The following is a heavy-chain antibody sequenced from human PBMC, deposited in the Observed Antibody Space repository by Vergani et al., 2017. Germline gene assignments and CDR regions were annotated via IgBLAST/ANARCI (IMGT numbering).Heavy chain of an antibody. J-gene: IGHJ4*02. V-gene: IGHV3-15*01. Sequence: EVQLVESGGGLVKPGGSLRLSCEASGFTFSNAWMSWVRQAPGKGLEWVGRIKSKTDGGTTDYAAPGKGRFTISRDDSKNTLYLQMNSLKTEDTAVYYCTTPMSVESAVAGRVKLPPREDFDYWGQGTLVTVSS. CDR2: IKSKTDGGTT. CDR3: TTPMSVESAVAGRVKLPPREDFDY. CDR1: GFTFSNAW. D-gene: IGHD6-19*01.